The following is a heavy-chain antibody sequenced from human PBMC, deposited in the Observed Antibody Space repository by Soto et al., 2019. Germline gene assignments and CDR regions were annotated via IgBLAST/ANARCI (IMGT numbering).Heavy chain of an antibody. CDR2: INQDGSGK. V-gene: IGHV3-7*01. D-gene: IGHD1-1*01. CDR3: ASRHRGTPWAY. J-gene: IGHJ4*02. Sequence: PGGSLRLSCAASGFTFSTYWMSWVRQAPGKGLEWVANINQDGSGKYYVDSVKGRFTISRDNARNSLFLQMNSLRAEDTAMYYCASRHRGTPWAYRGQGTLVTVSS. CDR1: GFTFSTYW.